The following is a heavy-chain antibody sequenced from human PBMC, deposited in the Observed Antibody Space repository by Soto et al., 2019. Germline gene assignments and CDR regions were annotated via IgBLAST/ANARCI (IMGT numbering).Heavy chain of an antibody. CDR1: GFTFSSYS. V-gene: IGHV3-48*02. Sequence: EVQLVESGGGLVQPGGSLRLSCAASGFTFSSYSMNWVRQAPGKGLEWVSYISSSSRTIYYADSVKGRFTISRDNAKNSLYLQMNSLRDDDTAVYYCARENDDFWSGYYKGEIDYWGQGTLVTVSS. CDR2: ISSSSRTI. J-gene: IGHJ4*02. D-gene: IGHD3-3*01. CDR3: ARENDDFWSGYYKGEIDY.